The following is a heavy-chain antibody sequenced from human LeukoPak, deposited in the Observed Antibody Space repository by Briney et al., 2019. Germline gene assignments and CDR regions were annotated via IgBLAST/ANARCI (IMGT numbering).Heavy chain of an antibody. CDR2: ISSSGSTM. Sequence: PGGSLRLSCAASGFTFSSYEMHWVRQAPGKGLAWVSYISSSGSTMYYADSVKGRFTISRDNSRNTLYLQMNNLRAEDTAVYYCAKERRYTDFDLDSWGQGILVTVSS. CDR3: AKERRYTDFDLDS. D-gene: IGHD5-12*01. J-gene: IGHJ4*02. CDR1: GFTFSSYE. V-gene: IGHV3-48*03.